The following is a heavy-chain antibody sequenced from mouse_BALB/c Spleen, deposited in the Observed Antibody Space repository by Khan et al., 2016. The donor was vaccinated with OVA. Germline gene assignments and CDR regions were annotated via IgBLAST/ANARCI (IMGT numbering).Heavy chain of an antibody. V-gene: IGHV1S135*01. D-gene: IGHD2-2*01. CDR3: TRHGYVAWFTY. CDR1: GYSFTSYY. CDR2: IDPFSGST. J-gene: IGHJ3*01. Sequence: EVQLVESGPELMKPGASVKISCRTSGYSFTSYYIHWMMQSHGKSLEWIGYIDPFSGSTTYNQKFKGKATLTVDKSSSTAYKHLNNHTSEDYAVYYGTRHGYVAWFTYWGQGTLVTVSA.